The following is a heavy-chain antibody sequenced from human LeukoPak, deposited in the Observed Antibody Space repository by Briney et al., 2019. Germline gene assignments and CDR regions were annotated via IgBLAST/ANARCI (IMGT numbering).Heavy chain of an antibody. D-gene: IGHD2-2*01. CDR1: GFTFSNAW. J-gene: IGHJ4*02. CDR2: IKSKTDGGTT. V-gene: IGHV3-15*01. Sequence: GGSLRLSCAASGFTFSNAWMSWVRQAPGKGLEWVGRIKSKTDGGTTDYAAPVEGRFTISRDDSKNTLYLQMNSLKTEDTAVYYCTTGPWDIVVVPAAIIDYWGQGTLVTVSS. CDR3: TTGPWDIVVVPAAIIDY.